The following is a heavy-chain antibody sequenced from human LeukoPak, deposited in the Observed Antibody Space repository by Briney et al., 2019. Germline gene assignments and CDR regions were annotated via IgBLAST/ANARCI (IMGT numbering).Heavy chain of an antibody. D-gene: IGHD3-22*01. J-gene: IGHJ4*02. Sequence: ASVKVSCKASGGTFSSYAISWVRLAPGQGLEWMGWISGYNAKTKYVQKFQGRITMTIDTSTTTAYMELRSLTSDDTAVYYCARVRDYYASSDYSDYWGQGTLVTVSS. CDR1: GGTFSSYA. CDR2: ISGYNAKT. V-gene: IGHV1-18*01. CDR3: ARVRDYYASSDYSDY.